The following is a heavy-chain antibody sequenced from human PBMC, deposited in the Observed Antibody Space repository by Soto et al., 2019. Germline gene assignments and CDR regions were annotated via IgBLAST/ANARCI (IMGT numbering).Heavy chain of an antibody. CDR3: AKTITTYSGDSRGRGALVDY. D-gene: IGHD3-22*01. CDR1: GFTFSTYG. J-gene: IGHJ4*02. Sequence: PGGSLRLSCAACGFTFSTYGMHWVRQPPGKGLEWVAVISSDGKSEHYADPVKGRFSISRDNSKNTLSLQMNSLRVEDTAVYYCAKTITTYSGDSRGRGALVDYWGQGTLVTVSS. CDR2: ISSDGKSE. V-gene: IGHV3-30*18.